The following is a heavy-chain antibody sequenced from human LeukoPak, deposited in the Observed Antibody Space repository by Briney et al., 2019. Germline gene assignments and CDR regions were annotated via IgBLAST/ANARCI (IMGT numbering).Heavy chain of an antibody. CDR3: ARCTGYCSGGSCYGYYYYYYMDV. D-gene: IGHD2-15*01. Sequence: SETLSLTCAVYGGSFSGYYWSWIRQPPGKGLEWIGEINHSGSTNYNPSLKSRVTISVDTSKNQFSLKLSSVTAADTAVYYCARCTGYCSGGSCYGYYYYYYMDVWGEGTTVTVSS. V-gene: IGHV4-34*01. J-gene: IGHJ6*03. CDR1: GGSFSGYY. CDR2: INHSGST.